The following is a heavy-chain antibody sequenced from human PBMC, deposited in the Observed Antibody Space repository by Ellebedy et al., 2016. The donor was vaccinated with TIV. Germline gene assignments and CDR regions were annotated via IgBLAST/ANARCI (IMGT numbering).Heavy chain of an antibody. V-gene: IGHV3-7*01. CDR1: GFSFRSYW. Sequence: GESLKISCAASGFSFRSYWMTWVRQAPGKGLEWVANINQDSTKTFYVDSVEGRFTISRDNAKNSLFLQMNSLRAEDTAVYYCATDGSYGDYLSPAHASVMWGQGTLVSVSS. CDR2: INQDSTKT. CDR3: ATDGSYGDYLSPAHASVM. D-gene: IGHD4-17*01. J-gene: IGHJ3*02.